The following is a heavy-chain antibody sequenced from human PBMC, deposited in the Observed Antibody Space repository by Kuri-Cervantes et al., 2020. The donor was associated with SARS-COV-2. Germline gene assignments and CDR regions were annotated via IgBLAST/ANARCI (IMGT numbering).Heavy chain of an antibody. D-gene: IGHD3-3*01. CDR1: GFTFSDYY. CDR3: ARDAYDFWSGPYYYGMDV. V-gene: IGHV3-11*05. CDR2: ISSSSSYT. J-gene: IGHJ6*02. Sequence: GESLKISCAASGFTFSDYYMSWIRQAPGKGLEWVSYISSSSSYTNYADSVKGRFTISRGNAKNSLYLQMNSLRAEDTAVYYCARDAYDFWSGPYYYGMDVWGQGTTVTVSS.